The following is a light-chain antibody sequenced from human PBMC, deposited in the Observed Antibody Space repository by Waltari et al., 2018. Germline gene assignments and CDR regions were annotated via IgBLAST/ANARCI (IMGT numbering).Light chain of an antibody. CDR3: AAWDDSLNGHWV. V-gene: IGLV1-47*01. J-gene: IGLJ3*02. CDR2: RNN. CDR1: SSNIGSHS. Sequence: QSVLTQPPSASGTPGQRVTISCSGSSSNIGSHSVYWYQQLPGTAPKLLIYRNNQRPPGVPDRFSVSKAGTSASLALSGFRSEDEVDYYCAAWDDSLNGHWVFGGGTKVTVL.